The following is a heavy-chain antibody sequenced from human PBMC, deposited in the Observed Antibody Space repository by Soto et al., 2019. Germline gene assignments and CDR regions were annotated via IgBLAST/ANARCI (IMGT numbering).Heavy chain of an antibody. CDR2: IIPIFGTA. Sequence: ASVKVSCKASGGTFSSYAISWVRQAPGQGLEWMGGIIPIFGTANYAQKFQGRVTITADESTSTAYMELSSLRSEDTAVYYCARAEGYCTNGVCSHFDYWGQGTLVTVSS. D-gene: IGHD2-8*01. CDR3: ARAEGYCTNGVCSHFDY. V-gene: IGHV1-69*13. CDR1: GGTFSSYA. J-gene: IGHJ4*02.